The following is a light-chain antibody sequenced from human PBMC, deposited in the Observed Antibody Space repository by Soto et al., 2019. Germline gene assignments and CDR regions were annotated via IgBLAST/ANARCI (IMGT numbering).Light chain of an antibody. CDR1: LSISSSF. Sequence: IVLTQSPGILSLSPGERASLSCGASLSISSSFLAWYQQKPGQAPRLLIYGASSRATGIPDRFSGTGSETDFTLTISRLEPEDFAVYYCQQYDNSPITFGQGTRLEIK. J-gene: IGKJ5*01. V-gene: IGKV3-20*01. CDR2: GAS. CDR3: QQYDNSPIT.